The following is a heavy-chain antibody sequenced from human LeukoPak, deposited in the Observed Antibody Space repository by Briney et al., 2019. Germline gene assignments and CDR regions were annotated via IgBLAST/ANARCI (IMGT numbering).Heavy chain of an antibody. CDR3: ARDDPYGD. CDR1: GFTFDDYG. Sequence: PGGSLRLSCAASGFTFDDYGMSWVRQAPGKGLEWVSVIYSGGYTNYADSVKGRFTISRDNSKNTLYLQMNSLRVEDTAVYYCARDDPYGDWGQGTLVTVSS. CDR2: IYSGGYT. V-gene: IGHV3-53*01. J-gene: IGHJ4*02. D-gene: IGHD4-17*01.